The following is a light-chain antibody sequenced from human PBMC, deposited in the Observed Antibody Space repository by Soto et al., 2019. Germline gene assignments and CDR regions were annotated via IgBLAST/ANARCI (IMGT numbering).Light chain of an antibody. CDR2: DAS. CDR3: HQYHSPPQT. CDR1: QSVSSY. J-gene: IGKJ2*01. Sequence: EIVLTQSPATLSLSPGERATLSCRASQSVSSYLAWYQQKPGQAPRLLIYDASNRATGIPARFSGSGSGTDFTLTISSLEPEDFAVYYCHQYHSPPQTFGQGTKVEIK. V-gene: IGKV3-11*01.